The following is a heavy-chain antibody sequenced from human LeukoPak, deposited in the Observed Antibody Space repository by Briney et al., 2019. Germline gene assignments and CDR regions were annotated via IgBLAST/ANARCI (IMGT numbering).Heavy chain of an antibody. D-gene: IGHD6-19*01. CDR2: IRSKAYGGTT. V-gene: IGHV3-49*03. J-gene: IGHJ3*02. CDR3: TIEPYSSGWADAFDI. CDR1: GFTFGDYA. Sequence: GGSLRLSCTAFGFTFGDYAMCWFRQAPGKGLEWVGCIRSKAYGGTTEYAASVKGRFTISRDDSKSIAYLQMNSLKTEDTAVYYCTIEPYSSGWADAFDIWGQGTMVTVSS.